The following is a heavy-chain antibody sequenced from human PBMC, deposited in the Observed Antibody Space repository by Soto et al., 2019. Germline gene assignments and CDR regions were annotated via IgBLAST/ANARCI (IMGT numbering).Heavy chain of an antibody. V-gene: IGHV3-23*01. CDR1: GFTFSSYA. Sequence: GGSLRLSCAASGFTFSSYAMSWVRQAPGKGLEWVSAISGSGGSTYYADSVKGRFTISRDNSKNTLYLQMNSLRAEDTAVYYCAKNDIVVVPDLPLGYYYYMDVWGKGTTVTVSS. CDR3: AKNDIVVVPDLPLGYYYYMDV. CDR2: ISGSGGST. J-gene: IGHJ6*03. D-gene: IGHD2-2*01.